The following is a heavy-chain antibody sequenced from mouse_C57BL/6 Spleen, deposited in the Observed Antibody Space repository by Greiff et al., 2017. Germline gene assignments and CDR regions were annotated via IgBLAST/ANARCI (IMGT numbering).Heavy chain of an antibody. CDR3: ARGLGTGTDY. Sequence: VKLQESGAELVRPGTSVKVSCKASGYAFTNYLIEWVKQRPGQGLEWIGVINPGSGGTNYNEKFKGKATLTADKSSSTAYMQLSSLTSEDSAVYFCARGLGTGTDYWGQGTTLTVSS. CDR1: GYAFTNYL. CDR2: INPGSGGT. J-gene: IGHJ2*01. V-gene: IGHV1-54*01. D-gene: IGHD4-1*01.